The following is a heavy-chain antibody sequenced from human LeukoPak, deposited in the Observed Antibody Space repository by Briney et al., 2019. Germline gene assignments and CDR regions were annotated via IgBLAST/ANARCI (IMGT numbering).Heavy chain of an antibody. CDR2: INHSGST. CDR3: ARGRPYYYYYYYMDV. Sequence: SETLSLTCAVYGGSFSGYYWSWIRQPPGKGPEWIGEINHSGSTNYNPSLKSRVTTSVDTSKNQFSLKLSSVTAADTAVYYCARGRPYYYYYYYMDVWGKGTTVTVSS. D-gene: IGHD6-6*01. J-gene: IGHJ6*03. V-gene: IGHV4-34*01. CDR1: GGSFSGYY.